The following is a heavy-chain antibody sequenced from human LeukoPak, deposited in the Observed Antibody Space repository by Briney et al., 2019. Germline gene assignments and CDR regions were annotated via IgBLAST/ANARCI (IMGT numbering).Heavy chain of an antibody. V-gene: IGHV1-69*04. Sequence: PVKVSCKASGGTFSSYAISWVRQAPGQGLEWMGRIIPILGIANYAQKFQGRVTITADKSTSTAYMELSSLRSEDTAVYYCARDGYNFTPAGYWGQGTLVTVSS. CDR3: ARDGYNFTPAGY. CDR2: IIPILGIA. D-gene: IGHD5-24*01. CDR1: GGTFSSYA. J-gene: IGHJ4*02.